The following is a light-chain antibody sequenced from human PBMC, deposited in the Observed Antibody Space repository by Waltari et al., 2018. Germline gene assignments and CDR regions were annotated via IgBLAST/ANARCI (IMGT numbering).Light chain of an antibody. J-gene: IGKJ1*01. V-gene: IGKV1-5*03. Sequence: DIQMTQSPSTLSASVGDRITITCRASQSITDLLAWYQQQPGKAPSLLIYKASGLESGVPSRFSAGGSGTEFTLTISSLQLDDFATYYCHQYNSYPWTFGQGTKVEIK. CDR2: KAS. CDR1: QSITDL. CDR3: HQYNSYPWT.